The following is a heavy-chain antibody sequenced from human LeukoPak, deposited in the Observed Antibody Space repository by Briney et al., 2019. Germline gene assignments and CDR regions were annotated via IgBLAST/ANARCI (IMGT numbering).Heavy chain of an antibody. J-gene: IGHJ4*02. D-gene: IGHD4-17*01. CDR2: VIPMFDTV. CDR3: ARDSKTLTTEPGHFDY. CDR1: GTFSTHA. V-gene: IGHV1-69*05. Sequence: SVKVSCKASGTFSTHALSWVRQAPGQGLEWMGRVIPMFDTVIYAQKFQDRVTITTDKSTSTAYMELSSLRSEDTAVYYCARDSKTLTTEPGHFDYWGQGTPVSVSP.